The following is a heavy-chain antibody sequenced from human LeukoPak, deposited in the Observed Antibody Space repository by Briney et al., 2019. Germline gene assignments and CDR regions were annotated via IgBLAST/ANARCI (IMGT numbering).Heavy chain of an antibody. Sequence: SVKVSCKASRGTFSSYAISWVRQAPGQGLEWMGGIIPIFGTANYAQKFQGRVTITADKSTSTAYMELSSLRSEDTAVYYCARERGCSSTSCPYYFDYWGQGTLVTVSS. J-gene: IGHJ4*02. V-gene: IGHV1-69*06. D-gene: IGHD2-2*01. CDR2: IIPIFGTA. CDR1: RGTFSSYA. CDR3: ARERGCSSTSCPYYFDY.